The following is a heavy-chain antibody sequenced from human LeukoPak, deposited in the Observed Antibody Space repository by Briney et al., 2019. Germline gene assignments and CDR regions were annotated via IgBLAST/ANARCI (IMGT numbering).Heavy chain of an antibody. J-gene: IGHJ4*02. CDR2: INNSGST. D-gene: IGHD3-10*01. CDR1: GGSFSGYY. V-gene: IGHV4-34*01. CDR3: ARGRRYYYGSGGIEDY. Sequence: SETLSLTCAVYGGSFSGYYWSWIRQPPGKGLEWIGEINNSGSTNYNPSLKSRVTISVDTSKNQFSLKLSSVTAADTAVYYCARGRRYYYGSGGIEDYWGQGTLVTVSS.